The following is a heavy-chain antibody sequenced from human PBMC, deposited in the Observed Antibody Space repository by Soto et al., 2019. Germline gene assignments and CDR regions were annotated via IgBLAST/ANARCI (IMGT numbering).Heavy chain of an antibody. J-gene: IGHJ6*02. CDR1: GGTFSSYT. CDR2: INPSGGST. V-gene: IGHV1-46*01. D-gene: IGHD3-10*01. Sequence: ASVKVSCKASGGTFSSYTISWVRQAPGQGLEWMGIINPSGGSTSYAQKFQGRVTMTRDTSTSTVYMELSSLRSEDTAVYYCASVSPGSWFGELFSSWKPLDRMDVWGQGTTVTVS. CDR3: ASVSPGSWFGELFSSWKPLDRMDV.